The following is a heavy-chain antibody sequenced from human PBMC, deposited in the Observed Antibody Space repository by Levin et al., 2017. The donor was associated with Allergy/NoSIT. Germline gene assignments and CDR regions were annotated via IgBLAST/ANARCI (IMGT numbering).Heavy chain of an antibody. CDR3: ASDRGGPGGLVG. J-gene: IGHJ4*02. CDR1: GFPFRTYG. CDR2: ISYDGSSK. V-gene: IGHV3-30*03. Sequence: LSLTCAASGFPFRTYGIHWVRQAPGKGLEWVAVISYDGSSKYYGDSVKGRFTISRDNSKNTLYLQMSSLRAEDTAIYYCASDRGGPGGLVGWGQGTLVTVSS. D-gene: IGHD2-8*02.